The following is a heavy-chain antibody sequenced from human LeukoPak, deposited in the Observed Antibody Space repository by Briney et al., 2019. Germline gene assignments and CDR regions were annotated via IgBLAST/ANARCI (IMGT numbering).Heavy chain of an antibody. Sequence: GGSLRLSCVASGFAFNTYNMNWVRQTPGKGLEWVSYITGSSSTIYYADSVKGRFTISRDNAKNSLYLQMNSLRAEDTAVYCCAREGSGWVDLDYWGQGTLVTVSS. CDR3: AREGSGWVDLDY. D-gene: IGHD6-19*01. CDR2: ITGSSSTI. CDR1: GFAFNTYN. V-gene: IGHV3-48*01. J-gene: IGHJ4*02.